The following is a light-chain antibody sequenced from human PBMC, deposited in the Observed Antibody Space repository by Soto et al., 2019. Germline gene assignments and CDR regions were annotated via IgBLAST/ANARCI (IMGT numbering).Light chain of an antibody. CDR1: SGHSSYI. CDR2: LEGSGSY. V-gene: IGLV4-60*02. Sequence: QLVLTQSSSASASLGSSVKLTCTLSSGHSSYIIAWHQQQPGKAPRYLMKLEGSGSYNKGSGVPDRFSGSSSGADRYLTIPTLMFEDELDYYGETWKNTTQLFGTGTKVPVL. CDR3: ETWKNTTQL. J-gene: IGLJ1*01.